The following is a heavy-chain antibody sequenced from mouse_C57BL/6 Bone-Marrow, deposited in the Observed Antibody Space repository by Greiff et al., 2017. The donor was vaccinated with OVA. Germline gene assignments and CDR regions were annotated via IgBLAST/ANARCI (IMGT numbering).Heavy chain of an antibody. D-gene: IGHD2-2*01. V-gene: IGHV1-55*01. CDR2: IYPGSGST. Sequence: VKLQESGAELVKPGASVKMSCKASGYTFTSYWITWVKQRPGQGLEWIGDIYPGSGSTNYNEKFKSKATLTVDTSSSTAYMQLSSLTSEDSAVYYCAREGGYGYDAAYWGQGTLVTVSA. J-gene: IGHJ3*01. CDR3: AREGGYGYDAAY. CDR1: GYTFTSYW.